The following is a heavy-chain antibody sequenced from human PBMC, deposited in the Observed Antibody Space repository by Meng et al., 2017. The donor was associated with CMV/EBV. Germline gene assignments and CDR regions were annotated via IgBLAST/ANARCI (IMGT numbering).Heavy chain of an antibody. D-gene: IGHD6-19*01. CDR3: ARGARAYSSGWSLNYYYGMDV. CDR1: GFTFSSYW. CDR2: IKQDGSEK. V-gene: IGHV3-7*01. Sequence: GGSLRLSCAASGFTFSSYWMSWVRQAPGKGLEWVANIKQDGSEKYYVDSVKGRFTISRDNAKNSLYLQMNSLRAEDTAVYYCARGARAYSSGWSLNYYYGMDVWGQGTTVTVSS. J-gene: IGHJ6*02.